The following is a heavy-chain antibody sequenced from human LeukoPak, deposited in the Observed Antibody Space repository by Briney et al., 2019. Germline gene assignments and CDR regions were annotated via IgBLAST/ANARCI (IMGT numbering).Heavy chain of an antibody. CDR3: ARGGVPGGFYGSFDY. CDR2: TYYSGST. CDR1: GGSISTYY. D-gene: IGHD3-3*01. V-gene: IGHV4-59*01. Sequence: KPSETLSLTCTVSGGSISTYYWSWMRQPPGRGLEWIGYTYYSGSTNHNPSLQSRVTISVDTSKNQFSLKLNSVTAADTAVYYCARGGVPGGFYGSFDYWGQGTLVSVSS. J-gene: IGHJ4*02.